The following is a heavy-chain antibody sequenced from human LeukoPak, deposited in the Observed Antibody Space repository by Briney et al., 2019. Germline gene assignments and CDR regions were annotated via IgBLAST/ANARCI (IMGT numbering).Heavy chain of an antibody. J-gene: IGHJ4*02. V-gene: IGHV3-30*18. CDR2: ISYDGSKQ. CDR1: GFTFSSYH. CDR3: AKDFGITMIPDY. D-gene: IGHD3-22*01. Sequence: PGGSLRLSCAASGFTFSSYHMHWVRQAPGKGLEWVALISYDGSKQYYADSLQGRVTISRDNSKNTLYLQLKTLRPEDTAVYYCAKDFGITMIPDYWGQGTLVTVSS.